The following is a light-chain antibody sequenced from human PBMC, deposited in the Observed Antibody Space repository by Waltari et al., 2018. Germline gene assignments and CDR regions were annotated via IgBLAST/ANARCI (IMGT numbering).Light chain of an antibody. CDR3: QQSYNNLWT. V-gene: IGKV1-39*01. Sequence: DIQLTQSPSSLSASVGDRVIITCRASQSINTYLNWYQQKLGRAPKLLIYAASSLQSGVPSRFSGSGSGTDFTLTISSLQPEDFATYHCQQSYNNLWTCGQGTKVEMK. CDR1: QSINTY. CDR2: AAS. J-gene: IGKJ1*01.